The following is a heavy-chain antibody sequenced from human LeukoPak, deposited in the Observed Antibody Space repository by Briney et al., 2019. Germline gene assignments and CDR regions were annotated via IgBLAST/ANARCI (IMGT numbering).Heavy chain of an antibody. D-gene: IGHD3-10*01. CDR1: GGSISSYY. Sequence: GSLSLTCTVSGGSISSYYWSWIRQPPGKGLEWIGYIYYSGSTNYNPSLKSRVTISVDTSKNQFSLKLSSVTAADTAVYYCARALKMVRGVIWYYFDYWGQGTLVTVSS. CDR3: ARALKMVRGVIWYYFDY. J-gene: IGHJ4*02. CDR2: IYYSGST. V-gene: IGHV4-59*08.